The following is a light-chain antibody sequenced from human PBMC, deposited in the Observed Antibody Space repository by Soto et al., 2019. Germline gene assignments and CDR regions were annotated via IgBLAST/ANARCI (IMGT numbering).Light chain of an antibody. CDR3: QEYNNWALT. Sequence: TQSPANPALPHGQGASLSSRASKSVGGDLVWYEQHPGEGPRLLIYDASNRATGIPPRFSGSGSGTDFTLAISSLEPEEFAVYYCQEYNNWALTFGQGRRLEI. CDR1: KSVGGD. V-gene: IGKV3-11*01. CDR2: DAS. J-gene: IGKJ5*01.